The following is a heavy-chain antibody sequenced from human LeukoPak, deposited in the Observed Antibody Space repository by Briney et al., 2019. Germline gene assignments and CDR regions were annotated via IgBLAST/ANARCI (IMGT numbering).Heavy chain of an antibody. CDR3: ARLRVKHRIVVVPAASPHQD. J-gene: IGHJ4*02. Sequence: SETLSLTCTVSGGSISPYYWSWIRQPPGKGLEWIAYIHYTGRTKYNPSLQSRVTMSVDTSMNQFSLKVNSVAAADTAIYYCARLRVKHRIVVVPAASPHQDWGQGTLVTVSS. D-gene: IGHD2-2*01. CDR1: GGSISPYY. V-gene: IGHV4-59*08. CDR2: IHYTGRT.